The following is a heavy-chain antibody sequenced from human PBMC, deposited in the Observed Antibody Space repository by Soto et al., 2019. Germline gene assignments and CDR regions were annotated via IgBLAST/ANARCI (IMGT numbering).Heavy chain of an antibody. D-gene: IGHD6-19*01. J-gene: IGHJ5*02. CDR1: GYTXTRFG. CDR3: AKPHPSESGFFDP. Sequence: SXKVSCKTPGYTXTRFGIPWLRQAPGQGLEWMGWIIPYSGNTKYAQKFQGRVTITSDKSTSTVYMDLRGLRSDDTATDYCAKPHPSESGFFDPWGQGTLVTVSS. CDR2: IIPYSGNT. V-gene: IGHV1-18*04.